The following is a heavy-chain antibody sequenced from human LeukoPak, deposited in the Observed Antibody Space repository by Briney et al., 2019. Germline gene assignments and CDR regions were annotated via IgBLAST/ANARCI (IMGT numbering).Heavy chain of an antibody. J-gene: IGHJ6*02. Sequence: GESLKISCKGSGYCFSSYWIGWVRQMPGKGLEWMGIIHPADSDTRYSPSFQGQVTISADKSITTAYLQWSSLKASDIAMYYCARLGEVWGSYPYYYYAMDVWGQGTTVTVSS. CDR3: ARLGEVWGSYPYYYYAMDV. CDR1: GYCFSSYW. CDR2: IHPADSDT. D-gene: IGHD3-16*01. V-gene: IGHV5-51*01.